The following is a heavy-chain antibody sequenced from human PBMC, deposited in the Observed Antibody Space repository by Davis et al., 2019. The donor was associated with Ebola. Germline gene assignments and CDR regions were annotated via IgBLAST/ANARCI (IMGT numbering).Heavy chain of an antibody. V-gene: IGHV3-21*04. CDR2: IDRSSRFI. Sequence: PGGSLRLSCEASGFTFSYAWMTWVRQAPGKGLEWVSSIDRSSRFIFSADSVKGRFSISRDNAKNSLYLQMNSLRAEDTAVYYCANDPGIQVSFDFWGQGAQVTVSS. CDR1: GFTFSYAW. J-gene: IGHJ4*02. D-gene: IGHD5-18*01. CDR3: ANDPGIQVSFDF.